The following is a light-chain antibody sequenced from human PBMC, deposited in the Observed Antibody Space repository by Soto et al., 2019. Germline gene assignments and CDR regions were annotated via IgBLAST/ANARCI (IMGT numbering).Light chain of an antibody. CDR1: SSDVGGYNY. J-gene: IGLJ2*01. V-gene: IGLV2-14*01. CDR3: SSYTSRSTLV. Sequence: QSVLTQPASVSGSPGQSITISCTGTSSDVGGYNYVSWYQQHPDKAPKLMIYDVSNRPSGVSNRFSGSKSGNTASLTISGPQPEDEADYYCSSYTSRSTLVFGGGTKLTFL. CDR2: DVS.